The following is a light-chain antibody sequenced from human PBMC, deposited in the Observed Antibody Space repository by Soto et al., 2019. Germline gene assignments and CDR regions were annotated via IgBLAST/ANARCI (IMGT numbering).Light chain of an antibody. Sequence: DVVMTQTPLSSPVTLGQPASISCRSSQSLVHSDGDTYLSWLLQRPGQPPRLLLYKISHRFSGVPDRFSGSGAGTDFTLQISRVEPEDVGIYHCVQTTQFPWTFGQGTKVDIK. CDR2: KIS. CDR1: QSLVHSDGDTY. J-gene: IGKJ1*01. CDR3: VQTTQFPWT. V-gene: IGKV2-24*01.